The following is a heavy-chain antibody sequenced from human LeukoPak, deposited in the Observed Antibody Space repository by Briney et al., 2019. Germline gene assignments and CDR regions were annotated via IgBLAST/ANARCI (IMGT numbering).Heavy chain of an antibody. CDR3: ARITLYCSGGSCYSRPYYYYYYYMDV. Sequence: PSETLSLTCAVYGGSFSGYYWSWIRQPPGKGLEWIGEINHSGSTNYNPSLKSRVTISVDTSKNQFSLKLSSVTAADTAVYYCARITLYCSGGSCYSRPYYYYYYYMDVWGKGTTVTVSS. D-gene: IGHD2-15*01. CDR1: GGSFSGYY. J-gene: IGHJ6*03. V-gene: IGHV4-34*01. CDR2: INHSGST.